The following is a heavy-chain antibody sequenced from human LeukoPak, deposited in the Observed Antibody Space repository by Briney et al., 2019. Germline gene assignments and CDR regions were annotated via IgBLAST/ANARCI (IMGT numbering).Heavy chain of an antibody. CDR3: AKHLYSSSWSYFDY. CDR2: ISGSGGST. CDR1: GFTFSSYA. J-gene: IGHJ4*02. V-gene: IGHV3-23*01. D-gene: IGHD6-13*01. Sequence: GGSLRLSCAASGFTFSSYAMSWVRQAPGKGWGWVSAISGSGGSTYYADSVKGRFTISRDNSKNTLYLQMNSLRAEDTAVYYCAKHLYSSSWSYFDYWGQGTLVTVSS.